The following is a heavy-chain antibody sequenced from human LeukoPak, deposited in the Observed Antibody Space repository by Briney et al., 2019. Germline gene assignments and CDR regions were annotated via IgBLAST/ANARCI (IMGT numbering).Heavy chain of an antibody. CDR1: GLPVSINH. Sequence: GGSLRLSCAASGLPVSINHMNWVRQAPGRGLEWVSVMYNGGGTYYADSVKGRFTISRDISRNTLYLQMNSLRAEDTAVYYCTTIEWELLQDDYWGQGTLVTVSS. D-gene: IGHD1-26*01. J-gene: IGHJ4*02. CDR2: MYNGGGT. V-gene: IGHV3-53*01. CDR3: TTIEWELLQDDY.